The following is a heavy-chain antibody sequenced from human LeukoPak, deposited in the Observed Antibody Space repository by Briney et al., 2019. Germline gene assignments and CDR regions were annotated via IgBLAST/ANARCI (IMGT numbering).Heavy chain of an antibody. V-gene: IGHV3-23*01. Sequence: GGSLRLSCAASGFTFSSYAMSWVRQAPGRGLEWVSHISGSGDSTYYADSVKGRFTISRDNSKNTLYLQMNSLRAEDTAVFYCAKVATKGNYYDSSGYSLDYWGQGTLVTVSS. D-gene: IGHD3-22*01. J-gene: IGHJ4*02. CDR1: GFTFSSYA. CDR3: AKVATKGNYYDSSGYSLDY. CDR2: ISGSGDST.